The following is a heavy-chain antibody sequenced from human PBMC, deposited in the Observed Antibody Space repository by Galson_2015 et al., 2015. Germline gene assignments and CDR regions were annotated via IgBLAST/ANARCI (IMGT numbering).Heavy chain of an antibody. Sequence: SLRLSCAASGFTFSSYWMSWVRQAPGKGLEWVANIKQDGSEEYYVDSVKGRFTISRDNAKNSLYLQMNSLRAEDTAVYYCARVGLGYCTNGVCYEFDYWGQGTLVTVSS. V-gene: IGHV3-7*01. CDR3: ARVGLGYCTNGVCYEFDY. CDR2: IKQDGSEE. CDR1: GFTFSSYW. D-gene: IGHD2-8*01. J-gene: IGHJ4*02.